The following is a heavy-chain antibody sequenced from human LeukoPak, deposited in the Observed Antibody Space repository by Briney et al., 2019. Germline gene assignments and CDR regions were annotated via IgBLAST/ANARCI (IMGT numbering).Heavy chain of an antibody. J-gene: IGHJ5*02. CDR2: ISSSSSYI. V-gene: IGHV3-21*01. CDR3: AKEGRYYDFWSGYRNWFDP. CDR1: GFTFSSYG. Sequence: GGSLRLSCAASGFTFSSYGMHWVRQAPGKGLEWVSSISSSSSYIYYADSVKGRFTISRDNAKNSLYLQMNSLGAEDTAVYYCAKEGRYYDFWSGYRNWFDPWGQGTLVTVSS. D-gene: IGHD3-3*01.